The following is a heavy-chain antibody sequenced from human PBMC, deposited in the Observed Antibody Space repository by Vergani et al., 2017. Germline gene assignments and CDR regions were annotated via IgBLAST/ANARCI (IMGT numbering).Heavy chain of an antibody. CDR3: ARVYCRGMSCAGTDYFYHIDV. D-gene: IGHD3/OR15-3a*01. J-gene: IGHJ6*03. CDR2: IYPGNSET. CDR1: GFPFSDYG. Sequence: VQLVESGGGEVQPGRSLRLSCSAAGFPFSDYGVHWVRERPGQGLEWMGMIYPGNSETRNNPSFRGQVTMSVDKSISTAYLQWSSLKASDSAMYYCARVYCRGMSCAGTDYFYHIDVWGKGTTVTVS. V-gene: IGHV5-51*01.